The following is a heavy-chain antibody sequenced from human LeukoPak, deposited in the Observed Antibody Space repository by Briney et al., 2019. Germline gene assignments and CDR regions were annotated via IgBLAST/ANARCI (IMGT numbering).Heavy chain of an antibody. CDR2: ISSSSTYI. CDR1: GFILRSHA. D-gene: IGHD5-24*01. CDR3: ARARRRNGYNFVSCFDY. J-gene: IGHJ4*02. Sequence: GGSLRLSCSASGFILRSHAMHWVRQAPGKGLEWVSYISSSSTYINYADSVKGRFTISRDNAKNSLHLQMSSLRAEDTAVYYCARARRRNGYNFVSCFDYWGQGTLVTVSS. V-gene: IGHV3-21*05.